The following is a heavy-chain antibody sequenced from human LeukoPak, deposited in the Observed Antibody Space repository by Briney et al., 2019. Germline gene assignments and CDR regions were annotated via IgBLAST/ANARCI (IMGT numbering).Heavy chain of an antibody. CDR1: GFTFSSYS. D-gene: IGHD2-2*01. V-gene: IGHV3-21*01. Sequence: PGGSLRLSCAASGFTFSSYSMNWVRQAPGKGLEWVSSISSSSSYIYYADSVKGRFTISRDNAKNSLYLQMNSLRAEDTAVYYCARSIIQYCSSTSCGSWGQGTLVTVSS. J-gene: IGHJ4*02. CDR2: ISSSSSYI. CDR3: ARSIIQYCSSTSCGS.